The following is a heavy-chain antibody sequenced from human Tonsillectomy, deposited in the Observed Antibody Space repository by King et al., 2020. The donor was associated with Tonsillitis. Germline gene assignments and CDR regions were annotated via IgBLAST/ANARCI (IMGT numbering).Heavy chain of an antibody. Sequence: VQLVESGGGVVQPGWSLRLSCAASGFTFDDYAMHWVRQAPGKGLECVSLISGDGGSPYYSDSVNGRFTISRDNSKNSLYLQMNSLRTEDTALYYCAQSRSYYDFWSGSQDYYYMDVWGKGTTVTVSS. D-gene: IGHD3-3*01. V-gene: IGHV3-43*02. CDR2: ISGDGGSP. CDR1: GFTFDDYA. J-gene: IGHJ6*03. CDR3: AQSRSYYDFWSGSQDYYYMDV.